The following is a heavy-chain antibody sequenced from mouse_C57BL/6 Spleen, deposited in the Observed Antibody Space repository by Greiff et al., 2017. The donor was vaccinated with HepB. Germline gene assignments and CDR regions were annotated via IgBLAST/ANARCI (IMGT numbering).Heavy chain of an antibody. J-gene: IGHJ3*01. CDR2: IRNKANGYTT. D-gene: IGHD2-2*01. V-gene: IGHV7-3*01. Sequence: EVKLVESGGGLVQPGGSLSLSCAASGFTFTDYYMSWVRQPPGKALEWLGFIRNKANGYTTEYSASVKGRFTISRDNSQSILYLQMNALRAEDSATYYCASDGYGFAYWGQGTLVTVSA. CDR3: ASDGYGFAY. CDR1: GFTFTDYY.